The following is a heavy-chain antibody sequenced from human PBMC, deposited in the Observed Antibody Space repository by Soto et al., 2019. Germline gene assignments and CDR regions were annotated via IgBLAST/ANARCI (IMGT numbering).Heavy chain of an antibody. Sequence: ESLTISCKGSGYDFATYWIGWVRQMPGKGLEWMGIIYPGDSDTKYSPSFQGQVTISVDKSISTAYLQWNSLKASDTAMYYCARNRYKSGPTDNDMDVVGQGTTGTV. D-gene: IGHD1-1*01. V-gene: IGHV5-51*01. CDR3: ARNRYKSGPTDNDMDV. CDR2: IYPGDSDT. J-gene: IGHJ6*02. CDR1: GYDFATYW.